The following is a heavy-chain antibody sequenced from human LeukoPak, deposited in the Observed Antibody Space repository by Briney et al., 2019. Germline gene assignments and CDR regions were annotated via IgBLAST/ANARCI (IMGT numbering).Heavy chain of an antibody. CDR3: ARGGPGYCSSTSCFVRTRHYYYYYMDV. V-gene: IGHV4-34*01. CDR2: INHSGST. CDR1: GGSFSGYY. J-gene: IGHJ6*03. Sequence: PSETLSLTCAVYGGSFSGYYWSWIRQPPGKGLEWIGEINHSGSTNYNPSLKSRVTISVDTSKNQFSLKLSSVTAADTAVYYCARGGPGYCSSTSCFVRTRHYYYYYMDVWGKGTTVTVSS. D-gene: IGHD2-2*03.